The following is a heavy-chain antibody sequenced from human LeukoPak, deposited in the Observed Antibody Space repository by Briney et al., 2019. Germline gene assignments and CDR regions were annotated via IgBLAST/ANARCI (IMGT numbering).Heavy chain of an antibody. Sequence: GGSLRLSCAASGFTFSSYSMNWVRQAPGKGLEWVSSISSSSSYIYYADSVKGRFTISRDSAKNSLYLQMNSLRAEDTAVYHCARGHDYYYMDVWGKGTTVTVSS. V-gene: IGHV3-21*04. CDR3: ARGHDYYYMDV. J-gene: IGHJ6*03. CDR1: GFTFSSYS. CDR2: ISSSSSYI.